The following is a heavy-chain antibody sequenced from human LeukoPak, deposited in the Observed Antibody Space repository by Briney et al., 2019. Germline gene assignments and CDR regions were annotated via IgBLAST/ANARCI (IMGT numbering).Heavy chain of an antibody. Sequence: PSETLSLTCTVSGGSISSYYWSWIRQPPGKGLGWIGYIYYSGSTNYNPSLKSRVTISVDTSKNQFSLKLSSVTAADTAVYYCARTAGSGSYYPLDYWGQGTLVTVSS. D-gene: IGHD3-10*01. V-gene: IGHV4-59*01. CDR3: ARTAGSGSYYPLDY. CDR2: IYYSGST. CDR1: GGSISSYY. J-gene: IGHJ4*02.